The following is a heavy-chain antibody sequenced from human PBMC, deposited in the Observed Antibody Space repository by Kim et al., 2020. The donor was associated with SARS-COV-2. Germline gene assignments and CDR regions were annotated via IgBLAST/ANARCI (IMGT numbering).Heavy chain of an antibody. V-gene: IGHV4-34*01. CDR2: INHSGST. Sequence: SETLSLTCAVYGGSFSGYYWSWIRQPPGKGLEWIGEINHSGSTNYNPSLKSRVTISVDTSKNQFSLKLSSVTAADTAVYYCARERRDGYNRGLSYFDYWGQGTLVTVSS. CDR1: GGSFSGYY. J-gene: IGHJ4*02. D-gene: IGHD5-12*01. CDR3: ARERRDGYNRGLSYFDY.